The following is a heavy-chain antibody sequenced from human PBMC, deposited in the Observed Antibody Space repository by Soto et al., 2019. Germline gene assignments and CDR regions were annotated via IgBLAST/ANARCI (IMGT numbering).Heavy chain of an antibody. CDR3: ARGGGYNFGIDY. CDR1: GDSIRGFY. V-gene: IGHV4-59*01. Sequence: SETLSLTCTVSGDSIRGFYWSWIRQPPGKGLEWIGYIYSSGYTNYNPSLKNRGTISVDTPKKQFFLNLRSVTAADTALYYCARGGGYNFGIDYWGWGIRVTVSS. D-gene: IGHD5-12*01. J-gene: IGHJ4*02. CDR2: IYSSGYT.